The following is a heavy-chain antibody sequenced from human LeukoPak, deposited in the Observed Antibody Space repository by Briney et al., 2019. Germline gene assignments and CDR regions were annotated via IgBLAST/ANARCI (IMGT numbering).Heavy chain of an antibody. CDR1: GYTFTAYY. CDR2: INPDSGGT. CDR3: ATNPAATRGFDN. V-gene: IGHV1-2*02. J-gene: IGHJ4*02. Sequence: ASVKVSCKASGYTFTAYYMHWLRQAPGQGLEWMGWINPDSGGTKYAQKFQGRVTMTRDTSISTAYIEVSRLRSDDTAVYYCATNPAATRGFDNWGQGTLVTVSS. D-gene: IGHD2-2*01.